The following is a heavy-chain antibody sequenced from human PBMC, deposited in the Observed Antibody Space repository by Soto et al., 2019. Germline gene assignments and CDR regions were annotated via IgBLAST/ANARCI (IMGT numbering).Heavy chain of an antibody. CDR2: IYSSGTT. Sequence: SETLSLTCTISGGSITSADYYWTWIRQFPGKGLEWIAYIYSSGTTHYNPSLKSRATISLDTSNNQFSLEVESATAADTAVYYCARMGLHLGELSRNWFDPWGQGSLVTVSS. J-gene: IGHJ5*02. CDR1: GGSITSADYY. D-gene: IGHD3-16*02. CDR3: ARMGLHLGELSRNWFDP. V-gene: IGHV4-31*03.